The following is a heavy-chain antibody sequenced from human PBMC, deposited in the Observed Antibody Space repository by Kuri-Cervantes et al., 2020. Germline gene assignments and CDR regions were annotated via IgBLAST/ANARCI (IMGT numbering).Heavy chain of an antibody. CDR2: IKEDGSQK. Sequence: GGSLRLSCAASGFTFSSYWMSWVRQAPGKGLEWVANIKEDGSQKHYVDSVKGRFTISRDNAKNSLYLQMNSLRAEDTAVYYCARQQQLAPAAFDFWGQGTLVTVSS. D-gene: IGHD6-13*01. CDR3: ARQQQLAPAAFDF. J-gene: IGHJ4*02. CDR1: GFTFSSYW. V-gene: IGHV3-7*01.